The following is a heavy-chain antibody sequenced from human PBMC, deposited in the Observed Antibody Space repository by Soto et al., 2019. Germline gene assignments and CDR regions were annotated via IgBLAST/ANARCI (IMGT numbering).Heavy chain of an antibody. J-gene: IGHJ4*02. Sequence: EVQLVESGGGLVKPGGSLRLSCAASGFTFSSYSMNWVRQAPGKGLEWVSSISSSSSYIYYADSVKGRFTISRDNAKNSLYLQMNSLRAEDTVVYYCARDPRGYSYGSLADYWGQGTLVTVSS. CDR1: GFTFSSYS. CDR3: ARDPRGYSYGSLADY. D-gene: IGHD5-18*01. CDR2: ISSSSSYI. V-gene: IGHV3-21*01.